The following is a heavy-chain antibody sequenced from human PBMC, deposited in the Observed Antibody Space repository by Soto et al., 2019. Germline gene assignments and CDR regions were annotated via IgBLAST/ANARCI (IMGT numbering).Heavy chain of an antibody. D-gene: IGHD6-19*01. CDR3: ARGRRYSSGWYGGRLNWFDP. CDR2: INHSGST. V-gene: IGHV4-34*01. CDR1: GGSLSGYY. J-gene: IGHJ5*02. Sequence: SETLSLTSAVYGGSLSGYYWSWIRQPPGKGLEWIGEINHSGSTNYNPSLKSRVTISVDTSKNQFSLKLSSVTAADTAVYYCARGRRYSSGWYGGRLNWFDPWGQGTLVTVSS.